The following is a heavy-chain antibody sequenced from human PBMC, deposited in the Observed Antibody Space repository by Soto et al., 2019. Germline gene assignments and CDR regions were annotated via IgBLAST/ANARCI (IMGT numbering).Heavy chain of an antibody. CDR3: ASRGTTTYCSGGSCYARGFDY. J-gene: IGHJ4*02. Sequence: SETLCLTCPVSGGSISSGGYYWSWIRQPPGKGLEWIGYIYYSGSTYYNPSLKSRVTISVDTSKSRFSLKLSSVTAAGTAVYYCASRGTTTYCSGGSCYARGFDYWGQGTLVTV. CDR2: IYYSGST. V-gene: IGHV4-30-4*01. D-gene: IGHD2-15*01. CDR1: GGSISSGGYY.